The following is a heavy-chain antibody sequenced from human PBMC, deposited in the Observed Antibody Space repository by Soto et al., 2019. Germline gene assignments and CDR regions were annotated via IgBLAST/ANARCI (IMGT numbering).Heavy chain of an antibody. J-gene: IGHJ4*02. D-gene: IGHD6-13*01. Sequence: QVQLVQSGAEVKKPGSSVKVSCKASGGTFSSYAITWVRQAPEEGLEWMGGIIPMLGTANYAQRFQVRVTISADESTSTAYMELISLRSEDTAVYYCATSRSYSSSWYGRYFDYWGQGTLVTVSS. CDR1: GGTFSSYA. V-gene: IGHV1-69*01. CDR2: IIPMLGTA. CDR3: ATSRSYSSSWYGRYFDY.